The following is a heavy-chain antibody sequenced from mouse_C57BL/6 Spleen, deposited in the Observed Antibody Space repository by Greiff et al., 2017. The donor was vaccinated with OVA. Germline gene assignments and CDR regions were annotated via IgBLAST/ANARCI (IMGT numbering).Heavy chain of an antibody. CDR2: INYDGSST. D-gene: IGHD2-4*01. CDR3: ARTDDYRGLFAY. Sequence: EVMLVESEGGLVQPGSSMKLSCTASGFTFSDYYMAWVRQVPEKGLEWVANINYDGSSTYYLDSLKSRFIISRDNAKNILYLQMSSLKSEDTATYYCARTDDYRGLFAYWGQGTLVTVSA. V-gene: IGHV5-16*01. J-gene: IGHJ3*01. CDR1: GFTFSDYY.